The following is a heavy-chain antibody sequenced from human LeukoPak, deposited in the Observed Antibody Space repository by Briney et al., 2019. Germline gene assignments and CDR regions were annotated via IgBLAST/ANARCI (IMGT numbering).Heavy chain of an antibody. CDR2: IYYSVST. D-gene: IGHD3-10*01. CDR3: ARHYNTREYIDY. Sequence: PSETLSLTCTVSGGSNSSSSYYWGWIRQPPGKGLEWIGSIYYSVSTYYNPSLKSRVTISVDTSKNQVSLKLSSVTAADTAVYYCARHYNTREYIDYWGQGTLVTVSS. CDR1: GGSNSSSSYY. J-gene: IGHJ4*02. V-gene: IGHV4-39*01.